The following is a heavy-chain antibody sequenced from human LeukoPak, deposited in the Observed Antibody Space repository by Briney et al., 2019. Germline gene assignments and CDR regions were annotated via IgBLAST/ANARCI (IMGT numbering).Heavy chain of an antibody. CDR1: GYTFTGYY. D-gene: IGHD5-12*01. V-gene: IGHV1-2*02. Sequence: ASVKASCKASGYTFTGYYMHWVRQAPGQGLEWMGWINPNSGGTNYAQKFQGRVTMTRDTSISTAYMELSRLRFDDTAVYYCAREPLGWGGYDYASDAFDIWGQGTMVTVSS. J-gene: IGHJ3*02. CDR2: INPNSGGT. CDR3: AREPLGWGGYDYASDAFDI.